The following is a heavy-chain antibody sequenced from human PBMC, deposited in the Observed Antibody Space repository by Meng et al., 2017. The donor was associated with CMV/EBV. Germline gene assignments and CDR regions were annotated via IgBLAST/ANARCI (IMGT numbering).Heavy chain of an antibody. Sequence: GGSLRLSCAASGFTFSSYAMHWVRQAPGKGLEWVAFIRYDGSNKYYADSVKGRFTISRDNSKNTLYLQMNSLRAEDTAVYYCARFVPAADYWGQGTLVTVSS. D-gene: IGHD2-2*01. V-gene: IGHV3-30*02. CDR1: GFTFSSYA. CDR2: IRYDGSNK. CDR3: ARFVPAADY. J-gene: IGHJ4*02.